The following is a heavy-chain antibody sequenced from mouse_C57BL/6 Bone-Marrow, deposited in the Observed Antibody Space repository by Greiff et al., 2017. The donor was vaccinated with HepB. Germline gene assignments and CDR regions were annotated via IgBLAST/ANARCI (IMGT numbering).Heavy chain of an antibody. J-gene: IGHJ4*01. Sequence: QVHVKQSGPELVKPGASVKLSCKASGYTFTSYDINWVKQRPGQGLEWIGWIYPRDGSTKYNEKFKGKATLTVDTSSSTAYMELHSLTSEDSAVYFCARSYSYAMDYWGQGTSVTVSS. CDR1: GYTFTSYD. D-gene: IGHD2-12*01. CDR3: ARSYSYAMDY. V-gene: IGHV1-85*01. CDR2: IYPRDGST.